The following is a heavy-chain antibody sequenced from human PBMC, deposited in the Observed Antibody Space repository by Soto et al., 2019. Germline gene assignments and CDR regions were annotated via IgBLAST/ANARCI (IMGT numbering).Heavy chain of an antibody. CDR1: GFTFSSYS. CDR2: ISSSGGST. V-gene: IGHV3-23*04. CDR3: AKPPTTVSYWYFDL. Sequence: EVQLVESGGGLVKPGGSLRLSCAASGFTFSSYSMNWVRQAPGKGLEWVSSISSSGGSTYYADSVKGRFTISRDNSKNTLYLQMNSLRAEDTAVYYCAKPPTTVSYWYFDLWGRGTLVTVSS. J-gene: IGHJ2*01. D-gene: IGHD4-17*01.